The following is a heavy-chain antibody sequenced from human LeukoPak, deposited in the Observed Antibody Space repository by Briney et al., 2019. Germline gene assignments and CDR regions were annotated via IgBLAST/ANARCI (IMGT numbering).Heavy chain of an antibody. CDR2: ISSGSTTI. Sequence: GGSLRLSCAASGFTFSSYGLNWVRQAPGKGLEWISYISSGSTTIYYADSVKGRFTISRDNAKNSLYLQMNSLRAEDTVVYYCARGRYCSSTGCHSAFDYWGQGNPVTVSS. J-gene: IGHJ4*02. V-gene: IGHV3-48*01. CDR3: ARGRYCSSTGCHSAFDY. D-gene: IGHD2-2*02. CDR1: GFTFSSYG.